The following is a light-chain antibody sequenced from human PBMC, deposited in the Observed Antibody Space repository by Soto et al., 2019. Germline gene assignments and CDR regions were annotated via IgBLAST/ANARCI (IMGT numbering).Light chain of an antibody. J-gene: IGKJ3*01. V-gene: IGKV3-15*01. CDR1: QSVSSN. Sequence: ETVMTQSPATLSVSPGERPTLSCRARQSVSSNLAWYQQKPGQAPRLLIYDASTRATGIPARFSGSGSGTEFNLTIRSLQCEEFAVYYCQQYNTWPLTFGPGTKVDI. CDR2: DAS. CDR3: QQYNTWPLT.